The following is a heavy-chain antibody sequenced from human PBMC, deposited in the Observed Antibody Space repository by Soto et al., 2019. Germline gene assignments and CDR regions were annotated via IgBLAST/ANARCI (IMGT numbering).Heavy chain of an antibody. Sequence: EVQLVESGGGLVKPGGSLRLSCAASGFTFSNAWLNWVRQAPGKGLEWVGRIKSKTDGGTTDYAASVKGRFTISRDDSKNTLYLQMKSLKTEDTAVYYCTTAGYSRWYELVDYWGQGTLVTVSS. V-gene: IGHV3-15*07. CDR1: GFTFSNAW. D-gene: IGHD6-13*01. CDR3: TTAGYSRWYELVDY. CDR2: IKSKTDGGTT. J-gene: IGHJ4*02.